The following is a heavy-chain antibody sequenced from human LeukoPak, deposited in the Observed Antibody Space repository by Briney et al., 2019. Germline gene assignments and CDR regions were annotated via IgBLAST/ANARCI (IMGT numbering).Heavy chain of an antibody. V-gene: IGHV3-30*19. CDR2: IEYDGTNI. CDR1: GFTFSNYG. CDR3: ARDRYSSGWYGDFDC. Sequence: PGGSLRLSCAASGFTFSNYGMHWVRQAPGKGLEWVAFIEYDGTNIHFADSVRGRFTISRDNSEDTLYLQMSSLRAEDTAVYYCARDRYSSGWYGDFDCWGQGTLVTVSS. D-gene: IGHD6-19*01. J-gene: IGHJ4*02.